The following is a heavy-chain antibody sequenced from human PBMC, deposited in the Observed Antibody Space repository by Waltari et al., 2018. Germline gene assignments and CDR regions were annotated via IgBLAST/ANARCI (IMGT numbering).Heavy chain of an antibody. CDR2: TRNKENSYST. Sequence: EVQVVASGGDLVQLGGSLRLSCAGSGFTFSDHYIDWVRQAPGKGLEWRGLTRNKENSYSTVYAASVKGRFTISRDDSKNLAYLQMNSLGIDDTAIYYCVRSYTASPMDVWGQGTTVTVSS. V-gene: IGHV3-72*01. CDR1: GFTFSDHY. CDR3: VRSYTASPMDV. D-gene: IGHD2-2*02. J-gene: IGHJ6*02.